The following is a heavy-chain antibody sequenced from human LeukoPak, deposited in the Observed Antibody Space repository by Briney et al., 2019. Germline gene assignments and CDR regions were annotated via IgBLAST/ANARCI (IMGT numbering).Heavy chain of an antibody. D-gene: IGHD3-10*01. CDR3: ALLEGSGTEPFDY. J-gene: IGHJ4*02. V-gene: IGHV3-30*03. Sequence: GGSLRLSCAASGFTFSSYGMHWVRQAPGKGLEWVAVISYDGSNKYYADSVEGRFTISRDNSKNTLYLQMNSLRAEDTAVYYCALLEGSGTEPFDYWGQGTLVTVSS. CDR2: ISYDGSNK. CDR1: GFTFSSYG.